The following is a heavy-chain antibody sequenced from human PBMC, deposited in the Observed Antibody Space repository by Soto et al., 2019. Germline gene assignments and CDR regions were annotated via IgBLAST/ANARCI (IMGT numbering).Heavy chain of an antibody. J-gene: IGHJ6*02. D-gene: IGHD6-6*01. CDR3: SRDSPSVGMDV. CDR2: ISSSSRYI. V-gene: IGHV3-21*01. CDR1: GFSFTTYS. Sequence: EEQLVESGGGLVKPGGSLRLSCVASGFSFTTYSVNWVRLAPGKGLEWVSFISSSSRYIFYADSVKGRFTISRDNAKNSLYLQLDSLRAEDTAIYYCSRDSPSVGMDVWGQGTTVTVSS.